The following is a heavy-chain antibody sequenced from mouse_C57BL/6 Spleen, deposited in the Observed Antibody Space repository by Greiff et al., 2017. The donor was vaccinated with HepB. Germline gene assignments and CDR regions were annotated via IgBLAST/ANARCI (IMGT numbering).Heavy chain of an antibody. V-gene: IGHV1-55*01. CDR2: IYPGSGST. J-gene: IGHJ2*01. CDR3: AREERSYYDYDEFFDY. CDR1: GYTFTSYW. Sequence: QVQLKQSGAELVKPGASVKMSCKASGYTFTSYWITWVKQRPGQGLEWIGDIYPGSGSTNYNEKFKSKATMTVDTSSSTAYMQLSSLTSEDSAVYYCAREERSYYDYDEFFDYWGQGTTLTVSS. D-gene: IGHD2-4*01.